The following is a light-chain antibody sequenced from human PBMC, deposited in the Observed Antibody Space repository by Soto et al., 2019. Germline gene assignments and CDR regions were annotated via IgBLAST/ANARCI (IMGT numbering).Light chain of an antibody. CDR3: QQWASSPRT. Sequence: EIVLTQSPGTLSLSPGERATLFCRATQYITNSQLAWYQQKPGQAPRLLIFGAFNRATGIPDRFSGSGSGTDLTLTITRLEPEDFAVYYCQQWASSPRTFGRGTTVEIK. CDR1: QYITNSQ. V-gene: IGKV3-20*01. CDR2: GAF. J-gene: IGKJ1*01.